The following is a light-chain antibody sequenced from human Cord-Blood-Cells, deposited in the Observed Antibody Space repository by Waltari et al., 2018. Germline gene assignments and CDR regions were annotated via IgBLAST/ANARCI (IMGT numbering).Light chain of an antibody. Sequence: EIVMTQSPATLSVSPGERATLSCRASQSVSSNLAWYQQKPGQAPRLLIYCASTRAPGIPARFSGSGSGTEFTLTISSLQSEDFAVYYCQQYNNGPPWTFGQGTKVEIK. CDR2: CAS. J-gene: IGKJ1*01. V-gene: IGKV3-15*01. CDR1: QSVSSN. CDR3: QQYNNGPPWT.